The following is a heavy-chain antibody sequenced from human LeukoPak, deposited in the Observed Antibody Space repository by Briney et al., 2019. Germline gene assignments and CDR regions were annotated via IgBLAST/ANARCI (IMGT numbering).Heavy chain of an antibody. Sequence: HSGRSLRLSCATSGFTFSSYAMHWVRQAPGKGLEWVAVISYDGSNKYYADSVKGRFTISGDNSKNTLYLQMNSLRAEDTAVYYCAREVRGVGGAFDIWGQGTMVTVSS. V-gene: IGHV3-30-3*01. CDR3: AREVRGVGGAFDI. J-gene: IGHJ3*02. D-gene: IGHD3-10*01. CDR1: GFTFSSYA. CDR2: ISYDGSNK.